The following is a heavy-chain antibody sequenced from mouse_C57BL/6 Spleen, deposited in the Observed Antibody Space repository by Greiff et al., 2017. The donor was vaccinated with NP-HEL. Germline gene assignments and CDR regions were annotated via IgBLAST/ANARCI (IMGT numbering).Heavy chain of an antibody. J-gene: IGHJ2*01. D-gene: IGHD2-3*01. CDR2: IYPGSGST. V-gene: IGHV1-55*01. CDR3: ARYRYDGLDD. Sequence: VQLQQPGAELVKPGASVKMSCKASGYTFTSYWITWVKQRPGQGLEWIGDIYPGSGSTNYNEKFKSKATLTVETSSSTAYMQHSSLTSEDSAVYYCARYRYDGLDDRGQGTTLTVSS. CDR1: GYTFTSYW.